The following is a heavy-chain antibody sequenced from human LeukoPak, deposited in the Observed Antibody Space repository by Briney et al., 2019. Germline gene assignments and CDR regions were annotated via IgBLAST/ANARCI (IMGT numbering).Heavy chain of an antibody. D-gene: IGHD5-18*01. Sequence: SGGSLRLSCAASGFTFSSYGMHWVRQAPGKGLEWVAVISYDGSNKYYADSVKGRFTTSRDNSKNTLYLQMNSLRAEDTAVYYCVGGYSYGTNSYYFDYWGQGTLVTVSS. CDR3: VGGYSYGTNSYYFDY. V-gene: IGHV3-30*03. CDR1: GFTFSSYG. CDR2: ISYDGSNK. J-gene: IGHJ4*02.